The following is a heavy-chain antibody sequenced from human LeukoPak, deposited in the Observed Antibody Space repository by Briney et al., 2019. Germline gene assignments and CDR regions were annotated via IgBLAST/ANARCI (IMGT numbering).Heavy chain of an antibody. CDR2: IYTSGST. D-gene: IGHD3-22*01. CDR1: GGSISSYY. J-gene: IGHJ4*02. Sequence: VKPSETLSLTCTVSGGSISSYYWSWIRQPAGKGLEWIGRIYTSGSTNYNPSLKSRVTMSVDTSKNQFSLKLSSVTAADTAVYYCARDTYYYDSSGYWADYWGQGTLVTVSS. CDR3: ARDTYYYDSSGYWADY. V-gene: IGHV4-4*07.